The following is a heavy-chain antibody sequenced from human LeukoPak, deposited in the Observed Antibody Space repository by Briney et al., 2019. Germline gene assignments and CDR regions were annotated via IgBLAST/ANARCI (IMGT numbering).Heavy chain of an antibody. CDR3: ARASEGVVPAAHIPNYTGDNWFDP. V-gene: IGHV1-18*04. CDR1: GYTFTSYG. CDR2: ISAYNGNT. D-gene: IGHD2-2*01. Sequence: ASVKVSCMASGYTFTSYGISWVRQAPGQGLEWMGWISAYNGNTNYAQKLQGRVTMTTDTSTSTAYMELRSLRSDDTAVYYCARASEGVVPAAHIPNYTGDNWFDPWGQGTLVTVSS. J-gene: IGHJ5*02.